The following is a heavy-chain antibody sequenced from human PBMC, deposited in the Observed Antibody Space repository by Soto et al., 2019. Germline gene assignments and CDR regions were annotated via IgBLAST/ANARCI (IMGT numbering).Heavy chain of an antibody. CDR1: GFTFSSYA. V-gene: IGHV3-23*01. CDR2: ISGSGGST. CDR3: AKERLYYDFWSGQWDYHYYYMDV. Sequence: GGSLRLSCAASGFTFSSYAMSWVRQAPGKGLEWVSAISGSGGSTYYADSVKGRFTISRDNSKNTLYLQMNSLRAEDTAVYYCAKERLYYDFWSGQWDYHYYYMDVWGKGTTVTVSS. J-gene: IGHJ6*03. D-gene: IGHD3-3*01.